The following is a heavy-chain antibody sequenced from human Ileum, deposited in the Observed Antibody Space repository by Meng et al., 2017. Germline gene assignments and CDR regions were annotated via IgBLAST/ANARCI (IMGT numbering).Heavy chain of an antibody. CDR3: AHVWDLYEYFQQ. CDR1: GYSITSGYY. CDR2: IYQTGST. Sequence: GSLRLSCTVSGYSITSGYYWGWIRQPPGKGLEWIGGIYQTGSTYYNPSLKSRVTMSVDTSKNQFSLKLSSVSAADTAVYYCAHVWDLYEYFQQWGQGTLVTVSS. V-gene: IGHV4-38-2*02. D-gene: IGHD1-26*01. J-gene: IGHJ1*01.